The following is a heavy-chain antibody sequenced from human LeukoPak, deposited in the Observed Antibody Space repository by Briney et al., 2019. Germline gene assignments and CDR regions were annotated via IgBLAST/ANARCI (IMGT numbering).Heavy chain of an antibody. CDR1: GGSISSYY. Sequence: SETLSLTCTVSGGSISSYYWSWIRQPAGKGLEWIGRIYTSGSTNYNPSLKSRVTMSVDTSKNQFSLKLSSVTAADTAVYYCAKGVSPSGSYFAAYWGQGTLVTVSS. CDR3: AKGVSPSGSYFAAY. D-gene: IGHD1-26*01. V-gene: IGHV4-4*07. J-gene: IGHJ4*02. CDR2: IYTSGST.